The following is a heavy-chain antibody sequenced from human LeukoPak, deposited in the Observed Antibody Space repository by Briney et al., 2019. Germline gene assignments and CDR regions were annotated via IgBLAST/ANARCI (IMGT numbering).Heavy chain of an antibody. D-gene: IGHD5-24*01. Sequence: ASVKVSCKASGGTFSSYAISWVRQAPGQGLEWMGGIIPIFGTANYAQKFQGRVTITRNTSISTAYMELSSLRSEDTAVYYCVRVRDGYNDAYDIWGQGTMVTVPS. V-gene: IGHV1-69*05. J-gene: IGHJ3*02. CDR2: IIPIFGTA. CDR3: VRVRDGYNDAYDI. CDR1: GGTFSSYA.